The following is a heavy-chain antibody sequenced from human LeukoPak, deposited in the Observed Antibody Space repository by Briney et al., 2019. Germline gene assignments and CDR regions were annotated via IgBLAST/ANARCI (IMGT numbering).Heavy chain of an antibody. CDR1: GFPFSSHA. D-gene: IGHD2-8*02. CDR2: ISGSGGRP. Sequence: GGSLRLSCAASGFPFSSHAMSWVPQAPGKGLEWVSAISGSGGRPYYAPSVKGRVTISRDNSKNTLYLQMNSLRAEDAAVYYCAKSGGDYWGQGTLVTVSS. CDR3: AKSGGDY. J-gene: IGHJ4*02. V-gene: IGHV3-23*01.